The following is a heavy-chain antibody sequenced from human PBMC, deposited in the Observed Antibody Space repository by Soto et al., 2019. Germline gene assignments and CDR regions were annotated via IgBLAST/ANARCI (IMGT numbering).Heavy chain of an antibody. V-gene: IGHV4-59*01. CDR3: ARTLKYDFWSGYSWFDP. Sequence: SETLSLTCTVSGGSISSYYWSWIRQPPGKGLEWIGYIYYSGSTNYNPSLKSRVTISVDTSKNQFSLKLSSVTAADTAVYYCARTLKYDFWSGYSWFDPWGQGTLVTVSS. J-gene: IGHJ5*02. CDR2: IYYSGST. CDR1: GGSISSYY. D-gene: IGHD3-3*01.